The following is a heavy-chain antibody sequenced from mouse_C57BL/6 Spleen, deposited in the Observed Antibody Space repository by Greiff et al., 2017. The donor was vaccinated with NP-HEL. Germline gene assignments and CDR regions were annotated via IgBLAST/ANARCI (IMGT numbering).Heavy chain of an antibody. CDR3: ARYGYYYGSRGFSAMDY. CDR1: GYTFTSYW. J-gene: IGHJ4*01. D-gene: IGHD1-1*01. CDR2: IDPSDSYT. V-gene: IGHV1-50*01. Sequence: QVQLQQPGAELVKPGASVKLSCKASGYTFTSYWMQWVKQRPGQGLEWIGEIDPSDSYTNYNQKFKGKATLTVDTSSSTAYMQLSSLTSEDSAVYYCARYGYYYGSRGFSAMDYWGQGTSVTVSS.